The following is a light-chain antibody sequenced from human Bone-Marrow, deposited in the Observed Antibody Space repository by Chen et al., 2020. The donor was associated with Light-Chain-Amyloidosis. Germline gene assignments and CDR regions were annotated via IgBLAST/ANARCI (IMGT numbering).Light chain of an antibody. CDR2: GSS. CDR1: QTVSSNY. CDR3: QQYGTSPLT. Sequence: ELVLTQSPGTLSLSPGEGANLSCRASQTVSSNYLTWYQQKFGQAPRLLIYGSSSRATGIPDRFTGSWSGTDFTLTINRLEPEDFAMHYCQQYGTSPLTFGGGTKVEIK. J-gene: IGKJ4*01. V-gene: IGKV3-20*01.